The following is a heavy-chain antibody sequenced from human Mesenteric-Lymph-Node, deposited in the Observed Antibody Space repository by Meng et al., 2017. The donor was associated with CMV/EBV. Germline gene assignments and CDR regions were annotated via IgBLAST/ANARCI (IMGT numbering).Heavy chain of an antibody. CDR1: GFNVRDKY. CDR2: IYRGDNT. D-gene: IGHD3-10*01. V-gene: IGHV3-66*01. Sequence: EVSLVGSGGSFVQAGGSLRLSCGASGFNVRDKYMSWVRQAPGKGLEWVCIIYRGDNTYYIDSVKDRFTVSRDNSKNTMYLQMNSLRVEDTAVYYCTGDSVSNPNLDYWGQGTLVTVSS. J-gene: IGHJ4*02. CDR3: TGDSVSNPNLDY.